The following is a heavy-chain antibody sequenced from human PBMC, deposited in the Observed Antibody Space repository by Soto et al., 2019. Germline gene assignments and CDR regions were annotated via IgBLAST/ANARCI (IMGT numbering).Heavy chain of an antibody. CDR2: MYFRGGT. D-gene: IGHD1-26*01. J-gene: IGHJ4*02. Sequence: PFEIPSLPCIVFCGSITTHYWSRIRQPPGKGLEWIGYMYFRGGTNYNPSLKSRVTISVDTSKNQFSLKLSSVTAADTAVYYCARDRSGSYYPSFFDYWGQGILVTVSS. CDR3: ARDRSGSYYPSFFDY. CDR1: CGSITTHY. V-gene: IGHV4-59*11.